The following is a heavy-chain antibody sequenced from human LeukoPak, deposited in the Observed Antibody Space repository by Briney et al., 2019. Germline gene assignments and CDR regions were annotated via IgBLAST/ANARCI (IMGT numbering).Heavy chain of an antibody. Sequence: SETLSLVCSVSGGSISTNYWTWIRQPPGKGLEWIGFMSHSGSTKYNPSFESRVSFSLDESNNEFSLNLESVTAADTALYFCARYKGFRTSGGPFDLWSQGTLVTVSS. J-gene: IGHJ4*02. CDR3: ARYKGFRTSGGPFDL. V-gene: IGHV4-59*01. D-gene: IGHD2-8*01. CDR2: MSHSGST. CDR1: GGSISTNY.